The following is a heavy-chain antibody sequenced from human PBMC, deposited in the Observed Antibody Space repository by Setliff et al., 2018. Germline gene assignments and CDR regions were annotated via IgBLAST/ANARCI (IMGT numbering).Heavy chain of an antibody. J-gene: IGHJ3*02. CDR2: IYPGDSDT. D-gene: IGHD5-18*01. CDR3: ARRNTAMVYGFDI. Sequence: GASLKISCKGSGYSFTSYWIGWVRQMPGKGLEWMGIIYPGDSDTRYSPSFQGQVTISADKSINTAYLQWSSLKASDTAMYYCARRNTAMVYGFDIWGQGTMVTVSS. V-gene: IGHV5-51*01. CDR1: GYSFTSYW.